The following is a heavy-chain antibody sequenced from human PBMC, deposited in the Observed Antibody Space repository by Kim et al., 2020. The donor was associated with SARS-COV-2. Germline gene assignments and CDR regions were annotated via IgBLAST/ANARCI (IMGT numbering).Heavy chain of an antibody. CDR3: ARVYSSGWIRVDY. J-gene: IGHJ4*02. Sequence: SETLSLTCAVYGGSFSGYYWSWIRQPPGKGLEWIGEINHSGSTNYNPSLKSRVTISVDTSKNQFSLKLSSVTAADTAVYYCARVYSSGWIRVDYWGQGTLVTVSS. D-gene: IGHD6-19*01. CDR1: GGSFSGYY. CDR2: INHSGST. V-gene: IGHV4-34*01.